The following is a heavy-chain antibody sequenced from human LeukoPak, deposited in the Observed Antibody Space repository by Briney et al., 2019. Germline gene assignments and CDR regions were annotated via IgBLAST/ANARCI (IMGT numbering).Heavy chain of an antibody. D-gene: IGHD3-10*01. J-gene: IGHJ4*02. V-gene: IGHV4-61*05. CDR1: GGSISGSSYY. Sequence: PSETLSLTCTVSGGSISGSSYYWGWIRQPPGKGLEWIGYIYYSGSTNYNPSLKSRVTISVDTSKNQFSLKLSSVTAADTAVYYCARVGTYGSGSYLSWLDYWGQGTLVTVSS. CDR3: ARVGTYGSGSYLSWLDY. CDR2: IYYSGST.